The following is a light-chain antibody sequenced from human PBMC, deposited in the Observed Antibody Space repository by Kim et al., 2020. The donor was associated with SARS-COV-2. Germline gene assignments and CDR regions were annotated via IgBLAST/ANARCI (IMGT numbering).Light chain of an antibody. CDR3: QQYSGYPLT. CDR2: AAS. V-gene: IGKV1-8*01. CDR1: QGISSY. J-gene: IGKJ4*01. Sequence: SASTGDRVPITCRASQGISSYLAWYQQKPGKAPKLLIYAASTLQSGVPSRFSGSGSGTDFTLTISCLQSEDFATYYCQQYSGYPLTFGGGTKLEI.